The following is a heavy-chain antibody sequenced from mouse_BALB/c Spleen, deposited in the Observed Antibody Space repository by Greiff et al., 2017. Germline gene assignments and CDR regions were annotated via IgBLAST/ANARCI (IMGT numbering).Heavy chain of an antibody. CDR1: GFNIKDTY. Sequence: EVKLVESGAELVKPGASVKLSCTASGFNIKDTYMHWVKQRPEQGLEWIGRIDPANGNTKYDPKFQGKATITADTSSNTAYLQLSSLTSEDTAVYYCALYYGNYEAMDYWGQGTSVTVSA. CDR3: ALYYGNYEAMDY. J-gene: IGHJ4*01. CDR2: IDPANGNT. V-gene: IGHV14-3*02. D-gene: IGHD2-1*01.